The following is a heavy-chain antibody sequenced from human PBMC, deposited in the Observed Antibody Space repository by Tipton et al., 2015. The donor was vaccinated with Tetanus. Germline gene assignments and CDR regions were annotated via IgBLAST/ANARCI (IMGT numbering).Heavy chain of an antibody. D-gene: IGHD6-13*01. CDR2: IYYSGST. CDR3: ARRYSSSWYIGNWFDP. V-gene: IGHV4-39*01. CDR1: GGSISSGGYY. Sequence: LRLSCTVSGGSISSGGYYWSWIRQPPGKGLEWIGSIYYSGSTYYNPSLKSRVTISVDTSKNQFSLKLSSVTAADTAVYYCARRYSSSWYIGNWFDPWGQGTLVTVSS. J-gene: IGHJ5*02.